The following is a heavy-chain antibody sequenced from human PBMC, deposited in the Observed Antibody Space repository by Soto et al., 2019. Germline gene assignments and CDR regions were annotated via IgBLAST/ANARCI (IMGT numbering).Heavy chain of an antibody. J-gene: IGHJ4*02. CDR1: GGSISSTNYY. D-gene: IGHD5-12*01. CDR3: ARILRVDIVATSPFDN. Sequence: PSETLSLTCTVSGGSISSTNYYWGWIRQPPGKGLEWIGSMYYSGSTYYNPSLKSRVTISIDTSKNQFSLKLRSVTAADTAMYYCARILRVDIVATSPFDNWGQGTLVTVSS. V-gene: IGHV4-39*01. CDR2: MYYSGST.